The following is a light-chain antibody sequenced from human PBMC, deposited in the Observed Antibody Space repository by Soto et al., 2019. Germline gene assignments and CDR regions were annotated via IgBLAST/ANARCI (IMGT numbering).Light chain of an antibody. J-gene: IGKJ5*01. CDR1: QSISSS. CDR2: GVS. Sequence: EIVMTQSPATLSVSPGERTTLSCRASQSISSSLAWYQQKPGQAPRLLIYGVSTRATGTPARFSGSGSGTEFTLTISSLQSEDFAVYYCQQYNNWLRTFGQGHDWRLN. CDR3: QQYNNWLRT. V-gene: IGKV3-15*01.